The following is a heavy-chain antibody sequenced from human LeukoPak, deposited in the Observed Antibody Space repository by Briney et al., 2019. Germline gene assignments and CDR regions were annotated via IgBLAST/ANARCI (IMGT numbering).Heavy chain of an antibody. J-gene: IGHJ6*02. Sequence: LPGGSLRLSCAASGFTFSNYAMSWVRQAPGKGLEWVSGISGSGGRTYYADSVKGRFTISRDNSKNTLYLQMNSLRPEDTAVYYCAKAVTIHYYYYGMDVWGQGTTVTVSS. CDR1: GFTFSNYA. D-gene: IGHD4-17*01. CDR2: ISGSGGRT. CDR3: AKAVTIHYYYYGMDV. V-gene: IGHV3-23*01.